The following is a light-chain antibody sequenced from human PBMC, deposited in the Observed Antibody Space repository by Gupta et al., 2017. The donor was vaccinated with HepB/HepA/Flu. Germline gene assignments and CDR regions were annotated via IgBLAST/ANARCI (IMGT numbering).Light chain of an antibody. CDR2: NDN. CDR1: SSNIGNDN. Sequence: QPVLTQPHSPSGTPAQRATITCSGSSSNIGNDNAYWFQQHPGTAPKLLINNDNLRPSGVPDRFSGSKSGTTASLAISGLRSEDEADYYCVGWDDSLSGYVFGAGTKVTVL. V-gene: IGLV1-47*02. CDR3: VGWDDSLSGYV. J-gene: IGLJ1*01.